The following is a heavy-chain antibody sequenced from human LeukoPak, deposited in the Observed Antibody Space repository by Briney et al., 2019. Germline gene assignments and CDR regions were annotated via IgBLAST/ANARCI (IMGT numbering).Heavy chain of an antibody. CDR1: GFTFSDYY. Sequence: PGGSLRLSCATSGFTFSDYYMSWIRRAPGKGLEWVSYMSSSDSTIYYADSVKGRFTISRDNAKNSLHLQMNSLRAEDTAVYYCARDTGLAGPCDYWGQGTLVPVSS. V-gene: IGHV3-11*01. J-gene: IGHJ4*02. CDR3: ARDTGLAGPCDY. CDR2: MSSSDSTI.